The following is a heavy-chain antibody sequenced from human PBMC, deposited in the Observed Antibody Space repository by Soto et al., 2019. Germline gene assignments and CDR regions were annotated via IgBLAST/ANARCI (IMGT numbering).Heavy chain of an antibody. D-gene: IGHD3-10*01. J-gene: IGHJ4*02. CDR3: TRVSHLGRGLNS. V-gene: IGHV6-1*01. Sequence: SQTLSLPCDISGVSVSRNIVAWNSIRQSPSTGLEWLGRTYYSSSWSSDYAISVITRMTINAATSQHRVSLQLSSATPEDTAVYYCTRVSHLGRGLNSWGQGTLVTVSS. CDR1: GVSVSRNIVA. CDR2: TYYSSSWSS.